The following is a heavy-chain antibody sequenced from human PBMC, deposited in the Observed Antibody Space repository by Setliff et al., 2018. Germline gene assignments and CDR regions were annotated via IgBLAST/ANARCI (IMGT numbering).Heavy chain of an antibody. CDR3: ARALDSGTYYNLYPYYMDV. V-gene: IGHV4-59*08. Sequence: PSETLSLTCTVSGGPMRSFYWSWIRQTPGKGLQWIGYISDSGSTSYNPSLRSRVTISVDTSKNQFSLRLTSATAADTAVYFCARALDSGTYYNLYPYYMDVWGKGTTVTVSS. J-gene: IGHJ6*03. CDR2: ISDSGST. CDR1: GGPMRSFY. D-gene: IGHD1-26*01.